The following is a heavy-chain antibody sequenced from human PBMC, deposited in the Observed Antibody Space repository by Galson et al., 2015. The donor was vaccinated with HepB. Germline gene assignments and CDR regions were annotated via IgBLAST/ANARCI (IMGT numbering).Heavy chain of an antibody. V-gene: IGHV3-33*01. CDR2: IWLDGTNT. Sequence: SLRLSCAASGFIFTNYGMHWVRQAPGKGREWVEVIWLDGTNTYHAYSVKGRFSISRNNSNNTVYLQMSSLRAEDTAVYYCAGDDGGSYFAEFYLNYWGQGTLVTVSS. D-gene: IGHD1-26*01. CDR3: AGDDGGSYFAEFYLNY. J-gene: IGHJ4*02. CDR1: GFIFTNYG.